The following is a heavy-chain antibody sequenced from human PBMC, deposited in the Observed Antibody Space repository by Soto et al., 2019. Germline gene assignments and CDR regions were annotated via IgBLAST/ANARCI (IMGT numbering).Heavy chain of an antibody. D-gene: IGHD2-15*01. J-gene: IGHJ4*02. V-gene: IGHV4-39*01. Sequence: SETLSLTCTVSGGSISSSSYYWGWIRQPPGKGLEWIGSIYCSGSTYYNPSLKSRVTISVDTSKNQFSLKLSSVTAADTAVYYCARILGYCSGGSCYSVPYFDYWGQGTLVTVS. CDR3: ARILGYCSGGSCYSVPYFDY. CDR2: IYCSGST. CDR1: GGSISSSSYY.